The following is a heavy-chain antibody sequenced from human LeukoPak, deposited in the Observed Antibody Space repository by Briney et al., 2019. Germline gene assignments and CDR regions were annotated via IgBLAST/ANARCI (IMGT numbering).Heavy chain of an antibody. CDR3: AKDMSPGIAAAGKVDY. CDR2: TSYDGSNK. V-gene: IGHV3-30*18. Sequence: GRSLRLSCAASGFTFSSYGMHWVRQAPGKGLEWVAVTSYDGSNKYYADSVKGRFTISRDNSKNTLYLQMNSLRAEDTAVYYCAKDMSPGIAAAGKVDYWGQGTLVTVSS. D-gene: IGHD6-13*01. CDR1: GFTFSSYG. J-gene: IGHJ4*02.